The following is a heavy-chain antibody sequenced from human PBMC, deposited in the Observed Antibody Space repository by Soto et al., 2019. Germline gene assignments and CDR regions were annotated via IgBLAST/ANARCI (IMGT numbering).Heavy chain of an antibody. CDR2: IIPIFGTV. Sequence: ASVKVSCKASGGTFSSYTISWVRQAPGQGLEWMGRIIPIFGTVDYAQRFQGRVTITADESTGTAYMELSSLRSEDTALYYCARVGEYCGGACPQYFQHWGQGTLVTVSS. CDR3: ARVGEYCGGACPQYFQH. CDR1: GGTFSSYT. V-gene: IGHV1-69*13. D-gene: IGHD2-21*02. J-gene: IGHJ1*01.